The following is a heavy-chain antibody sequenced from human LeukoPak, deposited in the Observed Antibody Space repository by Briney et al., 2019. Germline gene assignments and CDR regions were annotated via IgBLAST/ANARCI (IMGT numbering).Heavy chain of an antibody. CDR3: AKDLTAASGEVFQFDY. D-gene: IGHD6-13*01. V-gene: IGHV3-23*01. J-gene: IGHJ4*02. CDR1: GFTSSNYA. Sequence: GGSLRLSCAASGFTSSNYAMNWVRQAPGKGLEWVSAIAGGIGTTFYADSVKGRFTISRDNSKNKLYLQLRSLRAEDTAVYYCAKDLTAASGEVFQFDYWGQGTRVTVS. CDR2: IAGGIGTT.